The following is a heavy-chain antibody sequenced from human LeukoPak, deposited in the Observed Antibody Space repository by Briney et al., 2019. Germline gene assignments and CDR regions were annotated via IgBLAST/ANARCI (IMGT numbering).Heavy chain of an antibody. Sequence: GGSLRLPCAASGFTFSDYYMSWIRQAPGKGLEWVSYISSSGSTIYYADSVKGRFTISRDNAKNSLYLQMNSLRAEDTAVYYCARDGLRGLTHFDYWGQGTLVTVSS. J-gene: IGHJ4*02. D-gene: IGHD1-14*01. CDR1: GFTFSDYY. V-gene: IGHV3-11*04. CDR2: ISSSGSTI. CDR3: ARDGLRGLTHFDY.